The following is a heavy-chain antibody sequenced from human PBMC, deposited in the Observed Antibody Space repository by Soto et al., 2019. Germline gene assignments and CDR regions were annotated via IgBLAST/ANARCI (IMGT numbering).Heavy chain of an antibody. J-gene: IGHJ4*02. CDR2: INHSGST. V-gene: IGHV4-34*01. D-gene: IGHD3-10*01. CDR3: ARESPSLLWFGESTGFDY. Sequence: QVQLQQWGAGLLKPSETLSLTCAVYGGSFSGYYWSWIRQPPGKGLEWIGEINHSGSTNYNPSLKSRVTISVDTSKNQFSLKLSSVTAADTAVYYCARESPSLLWFGESTGFDYWGQGTLVTVSS. CDR1: GGSFSGYY.